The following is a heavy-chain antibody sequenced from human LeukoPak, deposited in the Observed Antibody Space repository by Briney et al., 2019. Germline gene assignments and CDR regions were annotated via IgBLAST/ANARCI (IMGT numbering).Heavy chain of an antibody. CDR2: ISSSGSTI. J-gene: IGHJ5*02. CDR1: GFTFSSYE. V-gene: IGHV3-48*03. Sequence: SGGSLRLSCAASGFTFSSYEMNWVRQAPGKGLEWVSYISSSGSTIYYADSVKGRFTISRDNSKNTLYLQMGSLRAEDMAVYYCARGPSATRIDNWFDPWGQGTLVTVSS. CDR3: ARGPSATRIDNWFDP.